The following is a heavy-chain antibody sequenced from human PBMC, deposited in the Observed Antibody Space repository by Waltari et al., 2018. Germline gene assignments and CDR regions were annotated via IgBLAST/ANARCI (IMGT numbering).Heavy chain of an antibody. Sequence: EVQLVESGGGLVQPGGSLRLSCAASGFTFSSYWLHWVRQATGKGPVWVSVINTDGRSTGDADSVKGRFTISRDNAKNTLYLQMNSLKAEDTAVYYCARAGYYDFLSGYYAIDYWGQGTLVTVSS. CDR1: GFTFSSYW. CDR2: INTDGRST. D-gene: IGHD3-3*01. J-gene: IGHJ4*02. CDR3: ARAGYYDFLSGYYAIDY. V-gene: IGHV3-74*01.